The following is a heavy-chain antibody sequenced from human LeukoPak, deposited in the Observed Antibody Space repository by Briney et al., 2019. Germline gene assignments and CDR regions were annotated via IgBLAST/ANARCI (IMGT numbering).Heavy chain of an antibody. D-gene: IGHD4-17*01. V-gene: IGHV1-18*01. J-gene: IGHJ4*02. CDR3: ARAHYGDYVIDY. CDR1: GYTFTSYG. CDR2: ISAYNGNT. Sequence: ASVKVSCKASGYTFTSYGVTWVRQAPGQGLEWMGWISAYNGNTNYAQKLQGRVTMTTDTSTSMVYMELRSLRSDDTAVYYCARAHYGDYVIDYWGQGTLVTVSS.